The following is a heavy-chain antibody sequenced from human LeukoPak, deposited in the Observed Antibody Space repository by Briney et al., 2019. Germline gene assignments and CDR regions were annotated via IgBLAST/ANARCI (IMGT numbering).Heavy chain of an antibody. CDR1: GFTFSSYW. Sequence: GGSLRLSCAASGFTFSSYWMSWVRQAPGKGLEWVANIKQDGSEKYYVDSVKGRFTISRDNAKNSLYLQMNSLRAEDTTVYYCARDRLTMVTDYWGQGTLVTVSS. V-gene: IGHV3-7*01. D-gene: IGHD4/OR15-4a*01. J-gene: IGHJ4*02. CDR3: ARDRLTMVTDY. CDR2: IKQDGSEK.